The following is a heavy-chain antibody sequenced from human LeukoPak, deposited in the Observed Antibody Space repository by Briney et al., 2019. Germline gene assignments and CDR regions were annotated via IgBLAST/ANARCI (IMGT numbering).Heavy chain of an antibody. Sequence: GASVKVSCKASGYTFTSYGISWVRQAPGQGLEWMGWINPNSGGTNYAQKFQGRVTMTRDMSTRTVYLELSSLTTEDTAVYYCARGDYSSSLEGLAFWGQGTLVTVSS. CDR2: INPNSGGT. D-gene: IGHD4-11*01. J-gene: IGHJ4*02. V-gene: IGHV1-2*02. CDR3: ARGDYSSSLEGLAF. CDR1: GYTFTSYG.